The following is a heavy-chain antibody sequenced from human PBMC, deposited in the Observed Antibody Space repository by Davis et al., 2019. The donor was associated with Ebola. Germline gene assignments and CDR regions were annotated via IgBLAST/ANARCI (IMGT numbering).Heavy chain of an antibody. CDR2: IYYSGST. J-gene: IGHJ4*02. V-gene: IGHV4-59*08. CDR3: ARGRNGGWDFDY. CDR1: GGSISSYY. D-gene: IGHD6-19*01. Sequence: MPLETLSLTCTVPGGSISSYYWSWIRQPPGKGLEWIGYIYYSGSTNYNPSLKGRVSISADTSKNQFSLKLSSMTAADTAVYYCARGRNGGWDFDYWGQGTRVTVSS.